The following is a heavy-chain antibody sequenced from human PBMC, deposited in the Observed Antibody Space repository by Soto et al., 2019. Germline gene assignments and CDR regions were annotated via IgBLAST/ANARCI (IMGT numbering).Heavy chain of an antibody. Sequence: SETLSLTCNVSGGSISSQYWSWIRQPPGKGLEWIGYFYYSGSYGSTNYNPSLKSRVTISLDTSKKMVSLKLTSVTTADTAVYYCARDFGRSHGFWGQGALVTVSS. J-gene: IGHJ4*02. CDR2: FYYSGSYGST. D-gene: IGHD1-26*01. V-gene: IGHV4-59*11. CDR1: GGSISSQY. CDR3: ARDFGRSHGF.